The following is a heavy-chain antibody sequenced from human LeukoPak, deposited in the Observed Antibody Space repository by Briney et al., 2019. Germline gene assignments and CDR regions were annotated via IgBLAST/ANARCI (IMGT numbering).Heavy chain of an antibody. CDR1: GFTFSTYI. Sequence: PGGSLRLSCAASGFTFSTYIMNWVRQTPGKGLEWVSSIGTSTSYIYYADSVKGRFTISRDNSKNTLYLQMNSLRAEDTAVYYCAKKKKGLAEPFDYWGQGTLVTVSS. D-gene: IGHD3/OR15-3a*01. J-gene: IGHJ4*02. CDR3: AKKKKGLAEPFDY. V-gene: IGHV3-21*04. CDR2: IGTSTSYI.